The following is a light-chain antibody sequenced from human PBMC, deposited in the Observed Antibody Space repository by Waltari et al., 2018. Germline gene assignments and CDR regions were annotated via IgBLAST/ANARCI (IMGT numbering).Light chain of an antibody. V-gene: IGKV2-30*02. Sequence: DVVLTQSPLSLPITPGQPASISCGSSHSLVHTDGNTYLIWLQQKPGQTPRRLIYQVSNRDSGVPDRFSGSGAGTDCTLKISRVEAEDVGVYYCVQGTHWPPTFGGGTKVEIK. CDR2: QVS. J-gene: IGKJ4*01. CDR3: VQGTHWPPT. CDR1: HSLVHTDGNTY.